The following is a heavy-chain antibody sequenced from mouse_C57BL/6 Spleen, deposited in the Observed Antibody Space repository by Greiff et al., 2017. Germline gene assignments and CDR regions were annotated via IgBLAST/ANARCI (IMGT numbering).Heavy chain of an antibody. CDR1: GFSLTSYG. CDR2: IWGVGRT. Sequence: QVQLQQSGPGLVAPSQSLSITCSVSGFSLTSYGVDWVRQSPGKGLEWLGVIWGVGRTNYNAAIKSRLSISKDNSKSQVFLKMNSLQTDDTAMYYCASEGIYYGNFPFAYWGQWTLVTVSA. V-gene: IGHV2-6*01. D-gene: IGHD2-1*01. CDR3: ASEGIYYGNFPFAY. J-gene: IGHJ3*01.